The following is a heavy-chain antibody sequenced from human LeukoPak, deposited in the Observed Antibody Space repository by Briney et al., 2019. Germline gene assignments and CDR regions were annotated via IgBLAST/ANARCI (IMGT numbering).Heavy chain of an antibody. V-gene: IGHV1-24*01. J-gene: IGHJ5*02. Sequence: GASVKVSCKVSGYTHTELSMHWVRQAPGKGLEWMGGFDPEDGETIYAQKFQGRVTMTEDTSTDTAYMELSSLRSEDTAVYYCATVCSGGSCYPNWFDPWGQGTLVTVSS. CDR3: ATVCSGGSCYPNWFDP. CDR2: FDPEDGET. D-gene: IGHD2-15*01. CDR1: GYTHTELS.